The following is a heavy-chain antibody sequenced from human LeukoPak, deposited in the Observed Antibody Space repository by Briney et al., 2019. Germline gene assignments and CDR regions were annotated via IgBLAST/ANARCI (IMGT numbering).Heavy chain of an antibody. CDR2: ISTSGNTK. D-gene: IGHD5-18*01. CDR3: ARDGPAYSFDY. Sequence: GGSLRLSWAASGFTFGDHYMDWVRQAPGKGLEWVSCISTSGNTKYYADSVKGRFTISRDNARNSMYLQMNSLRAEDMAVYYCARDGPAYSFDYWGQGTLVTVSS. CDR1: GFTFGDHY. V-gene: IGHV3-11*04. J-gene: IGHJ4*02.